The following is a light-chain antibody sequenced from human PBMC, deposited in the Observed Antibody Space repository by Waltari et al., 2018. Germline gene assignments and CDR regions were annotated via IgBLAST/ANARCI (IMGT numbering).Light chain of an antibody. CDR2: DVT. J-gene: IGLJ2*01. V-gene: IGLV2-11*01. CDR3: CSYADTYTVL. CDR1: SSDVGGYNY. Sequence: QSALTQPRPVSGSPGQSVPIPCTGTSSDVGGYNYVFWYQQHPGKAPKLMIYDVTKRPSGVPDRFSGSKSGSTASLTISGLQAEDEADYYCCSYADTYTVLFGGGTKLTVL.